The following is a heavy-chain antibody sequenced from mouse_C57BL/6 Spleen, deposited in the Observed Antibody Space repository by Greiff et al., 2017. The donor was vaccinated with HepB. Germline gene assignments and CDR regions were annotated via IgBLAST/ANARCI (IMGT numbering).Heavy chain of an antibody. J-gene: IGHJ4*01. CDR3: TRGLTYYYAMDY. D-gene: IGHD3-3*01. V-gene: IGHV5-9-1*02. CDR1: GFTFSSYA. CDR2: ISSGGDYI. Sequence: EVHLVESGEGLVKPGGSLKLSCAASGFTFSSYAMSWVRQTPEKRLEWVAYISSGGDYIYYADTVKGRFTISRDNARNTLYLQMSSLKSEDTAMYYCTRGLTYYYAMDYWGQGTSVTVSS.